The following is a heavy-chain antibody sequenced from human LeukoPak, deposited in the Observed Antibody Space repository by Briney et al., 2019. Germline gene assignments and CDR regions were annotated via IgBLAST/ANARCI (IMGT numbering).Heavy chain of an antibody. V-gene: IGHV4-61*01. CDR1: GGSISSGSYY. CDR2: IYYSGST. Sequence: PSETLSLTCTVSGGSISSGSYYWSWIRQPPGKGLEWIGYIYYSGSTNYNPSLKSRVTISVDTSKNQFSLKLSSVTAAGTAVYYCARNLYSSSWQQNEDAFDIWGQGTMVTVSS. D-gene: IGHD6-13*01. CDR3: ARNLYSSSWQQNEDAFDI. J-gene: IGHJ3*02.